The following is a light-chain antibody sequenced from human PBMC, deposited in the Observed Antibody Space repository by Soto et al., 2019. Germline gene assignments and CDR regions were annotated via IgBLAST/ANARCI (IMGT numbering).Light chain of an antibody. J-gene: IGLJ2*01. CDR2: EVT. CDR1: TNDVGTYSL. V-gene: IGLV2-23*02. CDR3: SSYAGSDTL. Sequence: QSALTQPASVSGSPGQSITISCTGTTNDVGTYSLVSWYQQYSGKAPKLIIYEVTKRPSGVSNRFSGSKSGNTASLTVSGLQAEDEADYYCSSYAGSDTLFGGGTKLTV.